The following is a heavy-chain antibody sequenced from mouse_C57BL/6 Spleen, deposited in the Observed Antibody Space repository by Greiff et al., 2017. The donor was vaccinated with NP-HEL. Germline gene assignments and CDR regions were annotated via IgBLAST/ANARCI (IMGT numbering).Heavy chain of an antibody. CDR1: GFSLTSYC. V-gene: IGHV2-6-1*01. J-gene: IGHJ4*01. D-gene: IGHD2-5*01. CDR3: ARQGPYYSNDYAMDY. Sequence: QVQLKESGPGLVAPSHSLSITCTVSGFSLTSYCVHWVRQPPGKGLEWLVVIWTDGSTTYNSAPKSRMSISKDNSKSQVFLKMNSLQTDDTAMYYCARQGPYYSNDYAMDYWGQGTSVTVSS. CDR2: IWTDGST.